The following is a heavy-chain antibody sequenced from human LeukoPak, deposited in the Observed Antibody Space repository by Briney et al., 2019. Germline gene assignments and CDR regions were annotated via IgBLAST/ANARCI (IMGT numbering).Heavy chain of an antibody. Sequence: SETLSLTCTLSGGSLNNYYWGWIRQAAGRGLEWIAYSYYSGGTNYNSSLKSRVTISVDTSKNQFSLKVTSVTAGDTAIYYCVRHGESGRHHAYFDYWGHGVLVTVSS. CDR2: SYYSGGT. V-gene: IGHV4-59*08. J-gene: IGHJ4*01. D-gene: IGHD3-10*01. CDR3: VRHGESGRHHAYFDY. CDR1: GGSLNNYY.